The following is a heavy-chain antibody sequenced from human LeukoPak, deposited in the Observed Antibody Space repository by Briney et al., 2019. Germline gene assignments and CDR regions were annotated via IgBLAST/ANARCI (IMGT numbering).Heavy chain of an antibody. CDR3: AKESPYRAPTRTYYFDY. V-gene: IGHV3-23*01. J-gene: IGHJ4*02. CDR2: ISGSDGRL. D-gene: IGHD1-14*01. Sequence: GGSLRLSCAASGFTFDDYAMHWVRQAPGKGLEWVSAISGSDGRLFYADSVKGRFTISRDNSKNTLFLQMNSLRAEDTALYYCAKESPYRAPTRTYYFDYWGQGTLVTVSS. CDR1: GFTFDDYA.